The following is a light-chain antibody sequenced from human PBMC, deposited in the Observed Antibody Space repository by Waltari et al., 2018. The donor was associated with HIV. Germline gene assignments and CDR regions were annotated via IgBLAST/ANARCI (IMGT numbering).Light chain of an antibody. CDR3: QQYGNSGT. V-gene: IGKV3-20*01. CDR2: GAS. CDR1: QSLSSNY. Sequence: EIVLTQSPGTLSLSPGERATLSCRASQSLSSNYLAWYQQKPGQAPRLLMSGASSRPTGIPDRFSGSGSETDFTLTISRLEPEDFAVYYCQQYGNSGTFGQGTKVEIK. J-gene: IGKJ1*01.